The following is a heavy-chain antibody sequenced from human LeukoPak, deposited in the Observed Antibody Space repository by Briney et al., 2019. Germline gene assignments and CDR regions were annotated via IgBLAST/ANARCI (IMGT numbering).Heavy chain of an antibody. Sequence: SETLSLTCTVSGGSISGYYWSWVRQPPGRGLDWLGYFYYSGGTNYNPSLKSRVTISVDTSKNQLSLKLSSVTAADTAVYYCARVSVVVPANYGMDVWGQGTTVTVSS. CDR2: FYYSGGT. J-gene: IGHJ6*02. CDR3: ARVSVVVPANYGMDV. V-gene: IGHV4-59*01. CDR1: GGSISGYY. D-gene: IGHD2-2*01.